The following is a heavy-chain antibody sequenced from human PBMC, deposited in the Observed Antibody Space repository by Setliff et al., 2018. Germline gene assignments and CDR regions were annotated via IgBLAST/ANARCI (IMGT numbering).Heavy chain of an antibody. Sequence: PSETLSLTCTVSGGSISTTDYYWGWIRQPPGKGLEWIGCVYYSGNTYYSPSLKSRVTMFVDTSKNQFSLMLYSVTAADTAIYYCARYDSSGYSEHYYFDYWGQGTLVTVSS. CDR2: VYYSGNT. V-gene: IGHV4-39*07. CDR3: ARYDSSGYSEHYYFDY. D-gene: IGHD3-22*01. J-gene: IGHJ4*02. CDR1: GGSISTTDYY.